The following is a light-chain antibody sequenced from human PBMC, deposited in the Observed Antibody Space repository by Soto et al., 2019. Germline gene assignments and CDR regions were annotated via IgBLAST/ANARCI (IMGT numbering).Light chain of an antibody. Sequence: EIVMTQSPGTLSVSPGERATLSCRASQSVSSNLAWYQQKPGQAPRLLIYGASTRATGIPARFSGSGSGTEFTLTISSLQSEDFALYYCQQYNNWPRTFGHGTRVEIK. CDR1: QSVSSN. CDR3: QQYNNWPRT. V-gene: IGKV3D-15*01. CDR2: GAS. J-gene: IGKJ1*01.